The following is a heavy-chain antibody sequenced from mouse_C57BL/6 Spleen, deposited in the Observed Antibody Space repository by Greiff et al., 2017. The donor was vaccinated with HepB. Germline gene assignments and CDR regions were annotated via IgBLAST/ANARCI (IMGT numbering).Heavy chain of an antibody. Sequence: EVMLVESEGGLVQPGRSMKLSCTASGFTFSDYYMAWVRQVPEKGLEWVANINYDGSSTYYLDSLKSRFIISRDNAKNILYLQMSSLKSEDTATYYCARDNYPTTGFAYWGQGTLVTVSA. CDR1: GFTFSDYY. V-gene: IGHV5-16*01. D-gene: IGHD1-3*01. CDR2: INYDGSST. J-gene: IGHJ3*01. CDR3: ARDNYPTTGFAY.